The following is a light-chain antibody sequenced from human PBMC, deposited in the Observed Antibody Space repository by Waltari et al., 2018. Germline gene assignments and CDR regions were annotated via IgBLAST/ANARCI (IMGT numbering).Light chain of an antibody. V-gene: IGKV1-12*02. CDR2: AAS. CDR3: QQANSLPFT. CDR1: QGINKW. J-gene: IGKJ4*01. Sequence: DIQMTQSPSSVSASIGDRVTITCRASQGINKWLVWYQQKPGKAPNVLIYAASILQSGGPSRFSGSGFGTDFTLTISSLQPEDFATYFCQQANSLPFTFGGGTKVEIK.